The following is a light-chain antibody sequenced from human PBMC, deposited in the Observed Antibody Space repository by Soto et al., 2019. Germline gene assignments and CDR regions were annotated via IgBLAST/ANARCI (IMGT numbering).Light chain of an antibody. Sequence: EIVMTQSPATLSVSPGERATLSCRVSQSVSSNLAWYQQKPGQAPRLLIFGTSNRATGIPDRFRGGGSGTDFTLTISSLEPEDFAVYYCKQYASSPGTFGQGTKVDIK. V-gene: IGKV3D-15*01. CDR3: KQYASSPGT. CDR2: GTS. CDR1: QSVSSN. J-gene: IGKJ1*01.